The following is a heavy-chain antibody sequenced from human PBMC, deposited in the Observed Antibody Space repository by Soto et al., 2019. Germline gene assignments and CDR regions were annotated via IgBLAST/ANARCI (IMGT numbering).Heavy chain of an antibody. Sequence: PSETLSLTCAVYGGSFSGYYWSWIRQPPGKGLGWIGEINHSGSTNYNPSLKSRVTISVDTSKNQFSLKLSSVTAADTAVYYCARGPTRESHYYDSSGYYYYFDYWGQGTPVTVPS. D-gene: IGHD3-22*01. CDR2: INHSGST. V-gene: IGHV4-34*01. CDR3: ARGPTRESHYYDSSGYYYYFDY. CDR1: GGSFSGYY. J-gene: IGHJ4*02.